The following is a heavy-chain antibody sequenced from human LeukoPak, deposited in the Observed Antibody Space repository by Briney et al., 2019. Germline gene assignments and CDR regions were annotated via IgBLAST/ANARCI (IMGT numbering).Heavy chain of an antibody. CDR3: VRESAYDSGWVTRWFDP. CDR2: IYYSGST. Sequence: PSETLSLTCTVSGGSISSSSYYWGWLRQPPGTGLEWVGSIYYSGSTYYNPSLKRRITITVDTSKNQFSLQLNSATPEDAAVYYCVRESAYDSGWVTRWFDPWGQGTLVTVSS. J-gene: IGHJ5*02. CDR1: GGSISSSSYY. V-gene: IGHV4-39*07. D-gene: IGHD6-19*01.